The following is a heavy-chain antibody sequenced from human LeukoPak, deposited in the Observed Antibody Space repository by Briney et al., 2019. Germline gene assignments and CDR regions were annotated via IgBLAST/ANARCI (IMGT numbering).Heavy chain of an antibody. V-gene: IGHV5-51*01. J-gene: IGHJ4*02. CDR3: AFYPGIAAGGTNY. D-gene: IGHD6-13*01. Sequence: GESLKISCKGSGYSFTSYWIGWVRQMPGKGLEWMGIIYPGDSDTRYSPSFQGQVTISADKSISTAYLQWNSLKASDTATYYCAFYPGIAAGGTNYWGQGTLVTVSS. CDR1: GYSFTSYW. CDR2: IYPGDSDT.